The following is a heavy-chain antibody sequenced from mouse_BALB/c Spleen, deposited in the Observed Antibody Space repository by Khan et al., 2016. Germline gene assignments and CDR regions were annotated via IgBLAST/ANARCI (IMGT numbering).Heavy chain of an antibody. D-gene: IGHD2-4*01. CDR3: ARNYDWAIAY. CDR2: ILPGSGST. CDR1: GYTFSSYW. V-gene: IGHV1-9*01. Sequence: QVQLKQSGAELMKPGASVKISCKATGYTFSSYWIEWVKQRPGHGLEWIGEILPGSGSTNYKEKFKGKATFTADTSSNSAYMQLSSLTSEDSAGYYCARNYDWAIAYWGQGTSVTVSS. J-gene: IGHJ4*01.